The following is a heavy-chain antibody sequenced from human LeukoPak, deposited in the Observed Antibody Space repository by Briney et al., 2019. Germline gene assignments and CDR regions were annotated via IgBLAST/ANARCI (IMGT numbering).Heavy chain of an antibody. CDR3: AKAYSSSAGALSYFDY. Sequence: GSLRLSCAAPGFTFSSYAMSWVRQAPGKGLEWVSAISGSGGSTYYADSVKGRFTISRDNSKNMLYLQMSSLRAEDTAVYYCAKAYSSSAGALSYFDYWGQGTLVTVSS. CDR2: ISGSGGST. D-gene: IGHD6-6*01. CDR1: GFTFSSYA. J-gene: IGHJ4*02. V-gene: IGHV3-23*01.